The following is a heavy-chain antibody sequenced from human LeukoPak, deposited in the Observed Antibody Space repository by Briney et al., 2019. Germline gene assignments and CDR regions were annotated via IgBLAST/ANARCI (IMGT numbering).Heavy chain of an antibody. J-gene: IGHJ4*02. D-gene: IGHD2-21*02. CDR3: ARYHPYQPLTVVVTARGAFDY. CDR2: MYYGGST. V-gene: IGHV4-39*01. Sequence: PSETLSLTCTVSGGSISSSSYYWGWIRQPPGKGLEWIGSMYYGGSTYYNPSLKSRVTISVDTSKNQLSLKLSSVTAADTAVYYCARYHPYQPLTVVVTARGAFDYWGQGTLVTVSS. CDR1: GGSISSSSYY.